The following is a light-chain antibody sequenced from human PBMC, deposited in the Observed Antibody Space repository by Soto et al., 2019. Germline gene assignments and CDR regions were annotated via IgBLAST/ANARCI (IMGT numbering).Light chain of an antibody. CDR3: QQYYSTPQT. CDR1: QSVXYSSNNKNY. V-gene: IGKV4-1*01. CDR2: WAS. Sequence: DIVMTQSPDSLAVSLGERATINCKSSQSVXYSSNNKNYLAWYQQKPGQPPKLVIYWASTRESGVPDRFSGSGAGTDFTLTISSLQAEDVAVYYCQQYYSTPQTFGQGTKVDIK. J-gene: IGKJ1*01.